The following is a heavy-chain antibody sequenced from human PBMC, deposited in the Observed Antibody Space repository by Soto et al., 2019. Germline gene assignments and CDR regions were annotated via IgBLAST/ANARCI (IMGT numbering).Heavy chain of an antibody. CDR1: GFTFSNYA. CDR2: ISSGGGSA. J-gene: IGHJ5*02. D-gene: IGHD2-2*01. Sequence: GGSLRLSCAASGFTFSNYAMTWVRQGPGQGLEWVSEISSGGGSAYYAASVKGRFTISRDNSKNTLYLQMNSLRADDSGVYYCAKDPSAGVLVPVAIGFDPWGPGTLVTVSS. CDR3: AKDPSAGVLVPVAIGFDP. V-gene: IGHV3-23*01.